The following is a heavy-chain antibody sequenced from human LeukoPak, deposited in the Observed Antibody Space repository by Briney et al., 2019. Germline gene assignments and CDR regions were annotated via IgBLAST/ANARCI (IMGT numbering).Heavy chain of an antibody. V-gene: IGHV4-59*01. D-gene: IGHD5-12*01. Sequence: SETLSLTCTISDGSISSYYWNWIRQSPGKGLEWIGHIHYSGSTHYNPSLQSRVSISIDTSKKHFSLNLRSVTAVDTAVYYCARWGHFDTSGYFVVDYWGQGTLSPSPQ. CDR3: ARWGHFDTSGYFVVDY. J-gene: IGHJ4*02. CDR1: DGSISSYY. CDR2: IHYSGST.